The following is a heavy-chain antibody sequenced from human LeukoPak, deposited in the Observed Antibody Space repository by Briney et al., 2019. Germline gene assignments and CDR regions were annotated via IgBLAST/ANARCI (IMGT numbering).Heavy chain of an antibody. CDR2: INQDGGEK. Sequence: GGSLRLSCAASGFTLSTYWMSWVRQAPGKGLEWVANINQDGGEKYYADSVRGRFTISRDNADNSLYLQMNSLRVEDTAVYYCARRSGLEYWGQGTLVTVSS. V-gene: IGHV3-7*01. J-gene: IGHJ4*02. CDR3: ARRSGLEY. CDR1: GFTLSTYW. D-gene: IGHD1-26*01.